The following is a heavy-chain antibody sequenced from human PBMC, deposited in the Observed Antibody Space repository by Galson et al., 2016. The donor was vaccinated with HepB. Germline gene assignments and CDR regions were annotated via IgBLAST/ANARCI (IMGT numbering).Heavy chain of an antibody. CDR1: GASINSTSYY. J-gene: IGHJ6*02. V-gene: IGHV4-39*01. D-gene: IGHD6-13*01. Sequence: TLSLTCSVSGASINSTSYYWGWIRQPPGTGLEWIGCIYYSGSTYYNPSLKSRVTISVDTSKNQFSLKLTSVTAADKAVYYCVRRPVPWYESYNGMDVWGQGTTVTVSS. CDR3: VRRPVPWYESYNGMDV. CDR2: IYYSGST.